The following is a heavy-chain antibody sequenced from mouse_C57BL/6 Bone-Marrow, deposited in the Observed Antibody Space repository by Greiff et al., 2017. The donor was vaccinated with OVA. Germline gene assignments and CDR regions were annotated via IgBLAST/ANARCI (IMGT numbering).Heavy chain of an antibody. CDR2: IDPSDSET. CDR1: GYTFTSYW. CDR3: ARRRNGNYGAWFAY. V-gene: IGHV1-52*01. D-gene: IGHD2-1*01. Sequence: VQLQQPGAELVRPGSSVKLSCKASGYTFTSYWMHWVKQRPIQGLEWIGNIDPSDSETHYNQKFKDKATLTVDKSSSTAYMQLSSLTSEDSAVDYCARRRNGNYGAWFAYWGQGTLVTVSA. J-gene: IGHJ3*01.